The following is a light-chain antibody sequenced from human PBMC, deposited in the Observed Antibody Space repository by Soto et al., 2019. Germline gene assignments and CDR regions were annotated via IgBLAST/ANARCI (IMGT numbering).Light chain of an antibody. V-gene: IGLV2-23*02. CDR3: CSYAGDTTVFV. CDR1: SSDVGSYYP. J-gene: IGLJ1*01. Sequence: QSALTPPASMSGSPGQSITISCTGTSSDVGSYYPVSWFQQHPGKAPKLIIYAVNKRPSGVSERCSGSKSGNTASLAISGLQAADEAEYYCCSYAGDTTVFVFGTGTKVTVL. CDR2: AVN.